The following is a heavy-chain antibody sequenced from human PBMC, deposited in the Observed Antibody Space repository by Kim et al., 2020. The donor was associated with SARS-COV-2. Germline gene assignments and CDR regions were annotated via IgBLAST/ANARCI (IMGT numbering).Heavy chain of an antibody. V-gene: IGHV6-1*01. CDR1: GDSVSSNSAA. Sequence: SQTLSLTCAISGDSVSSNSAAWNWIRQSPSRGLEWLGRTYYRSKWYNDYAVSVKSRITINPDTSKNQFSLQLNSVTPEDTAVYYCARDSEMAEDFYYYYGMDVWGQGTTVTVSS. D-gene: IGHD3-10*01. J-gene: IGHJ6*02. CDR2: TYYRSKWYN. CDR3: ARDSEMAEDFYYYYGMDV.